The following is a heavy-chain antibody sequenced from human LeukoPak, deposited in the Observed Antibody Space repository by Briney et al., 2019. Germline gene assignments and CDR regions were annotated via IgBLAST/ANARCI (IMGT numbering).Heavy chain of an antibody. Sequence: GGSLRLSCAASGFTFDDYVMHWVRQAPGKGLEWVSGITWNSDTIAYADSVKGRFTISRDNAKNSLYLQMNSLRAEDTALYYCARDSYDYVWGSYRYFIGVRPPYNWFDPWGQGTLVTVSS. D-gene: IGHD3-16*02. CDR3: ARDSYDYVWGSYRYFIGVRPPYNWFDP. CDR2: ITWNSDTI. V-gene: IGHV3-9*01. J-gene: IGHJ5*02. CDR1: GFTFDDYV.